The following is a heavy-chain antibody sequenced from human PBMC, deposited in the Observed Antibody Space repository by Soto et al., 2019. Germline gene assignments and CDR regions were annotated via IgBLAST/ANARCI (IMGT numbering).Heavy chain of an antibody. CDR2: ISGSGGST. CDR3: AKDRGFGELRGDYYYYCMDV. J-gene: IGHJ6*02. CDR1: GFTFSSYA. V-gene: IGHV3-23*01. Sequence: EVQLLESGGGLVQPGGSLRLSCAASGFTFSSYAMSWVRQAPGKGLEWVSAISGSGGSTYYADSVKGRFTISRDNSKNTLYLQMNSLRAEDTAVYYCAKDRGFGELRGDYYYYCMDVWGQGTTVTVSS. D-gene: IGHD3-10*01.